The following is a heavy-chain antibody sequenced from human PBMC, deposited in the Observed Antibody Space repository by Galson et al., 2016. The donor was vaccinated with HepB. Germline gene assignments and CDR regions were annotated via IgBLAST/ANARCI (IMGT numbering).Heavy chain of an antibody. CDR3: AGGGFVWLGYFETFPFYFATDV. CDR1: GDSFSDFS. J-gene: IGHJ6*02. D-gene: IGHD6-19*01. V-gene: IGHV4-34*01. Sequence: SETLSLTCAVYGDSFSDFSWSWIRQPPGKGLEWIGEINPSGNTKFSPSLKSRVSISIDTSKKQFSLKLNYVTAADTAGYYCAGGGFVWLGYFETFPFYFATDVWGQGTTVTVSS. CDR2: INPSGNT.